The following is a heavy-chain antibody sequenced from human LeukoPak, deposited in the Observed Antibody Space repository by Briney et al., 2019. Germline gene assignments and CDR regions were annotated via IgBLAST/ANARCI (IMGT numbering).Heavy chain of an antibody. J-gene: IGHJ4*02. CDR2: IKEDGSET. Sequence: GGSLRLSCAASGFTFSRYWMTWVRQAPGKGLEWVANIKEDGSETYYVDSVKGRFTISRDNARNSLYLQMNSLRADDTAVYYCAKDGPTAYFDYWGQGTLVTVSS. CDR3: AKDGPTAYFDY. D-gene: IGHD5-18*01. V-gene: IGHV3-7*01. CDR1: GFTFSRYW.